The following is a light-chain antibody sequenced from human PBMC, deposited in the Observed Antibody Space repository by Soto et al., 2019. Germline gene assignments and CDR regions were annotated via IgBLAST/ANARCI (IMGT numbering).Light chain of an antibody. V-gene: IGLV1-40*01. CDR3: QSYDSSLSGFV. Sequence: QPVLTQPPSVSGAPGQRVTISCTGSSSNIGAGYDVHWYQKLPGTAPKLLIYGNSNRPSGVPDRFSGSKSGTSASLAITGLQAEDEADYYCQSYDSSLSGFVFGTGTQLTVL. CDR2: GNS. CDR1: SSNIGAGYD. J-gene: IGLJ7*01.